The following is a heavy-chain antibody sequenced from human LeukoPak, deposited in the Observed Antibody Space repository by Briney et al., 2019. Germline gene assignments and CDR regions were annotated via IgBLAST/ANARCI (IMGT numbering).Heavy chain of an antibody. CDR2: VSGSGDST. CDR1: GFSFSTYD. CDR3: AKGGTVTTDH. D-gene: IGHD4-11*01. V-gene: IGHV3-23*01. J-gene: IGHJ4*02. Sequence: QPGGSLRLSCAASGFSFSTYDMSWVRQAPGKGLEWVSFVSGSGDSTYYADSVKGRFTISRDNSKNTLYLQMSSPRAEDTAVYHCAKGGTVTTDHWGQGTLVTVSS.